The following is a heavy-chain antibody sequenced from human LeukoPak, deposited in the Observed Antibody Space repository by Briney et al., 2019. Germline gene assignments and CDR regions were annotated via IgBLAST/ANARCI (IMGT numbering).Heavy chain of an antibody. CDR1: GFTFSNYW. CDR3: ARSQLWSLDAFDV. D-gene: IGHD1-1*01. V-gene: IGHV3-7*02. Sequence: GGSLRLSCAASGFTFSNYWMSWVRQAPGKGLEWVANVNQDGSEKYYVDSVKGRFTISRDNTENSLYLQMNSLRAEDTAVYYCARSQLWSLDAFDVWGQGTMVTVSS. CDR2: VNQDGSEK. J-gene: IGHJ3*01.